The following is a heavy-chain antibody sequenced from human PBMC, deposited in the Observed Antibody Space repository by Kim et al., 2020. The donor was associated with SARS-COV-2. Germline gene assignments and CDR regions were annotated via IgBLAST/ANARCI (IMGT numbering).Heavy chain of an antibody. V-gene: IGHV3-74*01. D-gene: IGHD1-26*01. CDR1: GFTFSDYW. CDR3: FLNRVGTIAY. Sequence: GGSLRLSCAASGFTFSDYWMHWVRQVPGKGLVWVSRISSDGSATTYADSVKGRFTISRDNAKNTLFLQMNSLRAEDTAVYYCFLNRVGTIAYWGQGALVT. J-gene: IGHJ4*02. CDR2: ISSDGSAT.